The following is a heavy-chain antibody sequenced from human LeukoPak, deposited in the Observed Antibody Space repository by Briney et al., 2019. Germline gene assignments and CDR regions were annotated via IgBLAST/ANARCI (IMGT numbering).Heavy chain of an antibody. CDR3: ARLYGDYVYWYFDL. D-gene: IGHD4-17*01. Sequence: GGSLRLSCAASGFTLSSYAMSWVRQGPGKGLEWVSYISTSSSTIYYADSVKGRFTISRDNARNSLYLQMNNLRAEDTAVYFCARLYGDYVYWYFDLWGRGTLVTVSS. CDR1: GFTLSSYA. J-gene: IGHJ2*01. CDR2: ISTSSSTI. V-gene: IGHV3-48*01.